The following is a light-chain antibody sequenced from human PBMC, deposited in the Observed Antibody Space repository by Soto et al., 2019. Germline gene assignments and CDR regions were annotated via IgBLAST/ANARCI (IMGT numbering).Light chain of an antibody. J-gene: IGKJ2*01. Sequence: AIPMTQSPSSLSASVGDRVTITCRASQGIRNDLGWYQQKPGKAPKLLIYAASSLQSGVPSRFSGSGSGMDFTLTISSLQPEDFATYYCLQDYNYPRTFGQGTKLEI. CDR1: QGIRND. CDR3: LQDYNYPRT. V-gene: IGKV1-6*01. CDR2: AAS.